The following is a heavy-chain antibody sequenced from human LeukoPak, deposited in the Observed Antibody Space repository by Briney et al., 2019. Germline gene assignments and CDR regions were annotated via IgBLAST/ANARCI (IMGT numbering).Heavy chain of an antibody. CDR3: ARGPQTTVALNWFDP. J-gene: IGHJ5*02. CDR2: INAGNGNT. V-gene: IGHV1-3*01. CDR1: GYTFTSYA. Sequence: ASVKVSCKASGYTFTSYAMHWVRQAPGQRLEWMGWINAGNGNTKYSQKFQGRVTITRDTSASTAYMELSSLRSEDTAVYYCARGPQTTVALNWFDPWGQGTLVTVSS. D-gene: IGHD4-23*01.